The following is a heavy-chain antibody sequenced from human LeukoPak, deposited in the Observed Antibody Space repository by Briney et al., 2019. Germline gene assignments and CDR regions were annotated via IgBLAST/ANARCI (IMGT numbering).Heavy chain of an antibody. CDR3: AGTYYELDITSGFDP. V-gene: IGHV1-18*01. CDR2: ISAYNGNT. CDR1: GYTFTSYG. D-gene: IGHD3-22*01. Sequence: EASVKVSCKASGYTFTSYGISWVRQAPGQGLEWMGWISAYNGNTNYAQKLQGRVTMTTDTPTSTAYMELRSLRSDDTAVYYCAGTYYELDITSGFDPWGQGTLVTVSS. J-gene: IGHJ5*02.